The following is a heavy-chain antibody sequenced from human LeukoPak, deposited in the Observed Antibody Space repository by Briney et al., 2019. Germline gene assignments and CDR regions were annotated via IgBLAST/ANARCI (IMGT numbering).Heavy chain of an antibody. CDR1: GGSVSSRSSY. J-gene: IGHJ6*02. D-gene: IGHD3-22*01. CDR3: ARLDSSGYYTLDV. V-gene: IGHV4-39*01. Sequence: SETLSLTCTVSGGSVSSRSSYWGWIRQPPGKGLEWIGSIYYSGSTYYNPSLKSRVTISVDTSKNQFSLKLSSVTAADTAVYYCARLDSSGYYTLDVWGQGTTVTVSS. CDR2: IYYSGST.